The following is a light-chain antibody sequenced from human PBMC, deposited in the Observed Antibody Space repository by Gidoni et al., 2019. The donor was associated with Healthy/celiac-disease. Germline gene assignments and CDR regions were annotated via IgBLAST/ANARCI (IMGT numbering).Light chain of an antibody. J-gene: IGLJ1*01. CDR2: STN. V-gene: IGLV8-61*01. CDR3: VLYMGSGIYV. Sequence: QTVLTQDTPFSGSPGGTVTLTCCMSSGSDSTSYYPSWYHQTPGQAPRTLIYSTNTRSSGVPDRFSGSILGNKAALTITGAQADDESDYYCVLYMGSGIYVFGTGTKVTVL. CDR1: SGSDSTSYY.